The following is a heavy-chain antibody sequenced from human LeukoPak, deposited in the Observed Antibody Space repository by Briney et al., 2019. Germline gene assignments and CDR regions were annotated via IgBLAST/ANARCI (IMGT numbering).Heavy chain of an antibody. CDR3: ARDTYYYDTSGHSYYFEY. D-gene: IGHD3-22*01. V-gene: IGHV3-66*01. Sequence: GGSLRLSCAASGFTVSSNYMSWVRQAPGKGLEWVSVIYSGGSTYYADSVKGRFIISRDSSRNTLYLQMNSLRAEDTAVYYCARDTYYYDTSGHSYYFEYWGQGTLVSVSS. CDR2: IYSGGST. CDR1: GFTVSSNY. J-gene: IGHJ4*02.